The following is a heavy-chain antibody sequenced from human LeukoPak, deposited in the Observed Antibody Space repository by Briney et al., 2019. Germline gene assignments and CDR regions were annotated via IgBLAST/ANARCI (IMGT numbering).Heavy chain of an antibody. CDR2: ISYSSRTI. CDR3: ARGEMVQVY. CDR1: GFTFSSYS. J-gene: IGHJ4*02. V-gene: IGHV3-48*04. D-gene: IGHD5-24*01. Sequence: SGGSLRLSCAASGFTFSSYSMNWVRQAPGKGLEWVSYISYSSRTIYYADSVKGRFSISRDNAKNTLYLQMNSLRADDTAVYYCARGEMVQVYWGQGTLVTVSS.